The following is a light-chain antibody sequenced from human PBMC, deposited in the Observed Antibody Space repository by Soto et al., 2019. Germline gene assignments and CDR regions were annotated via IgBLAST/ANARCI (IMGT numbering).Light chain of an antibody. Sequence: QSALTQPPSVSGAPGQRVTSSCTGSSSNIGAGYDVHWYHQLPGTAPTLLIYGSYNRPSGVPDRFSGSKSGTSASLAITGLQAEDEADYYCQSYDSSLSAYVFGTGTKVTVL. CDR2: GSY. V-gene: IGLV1-40*01. J-gene: IGLJ1*01. CDR3: QSYDSSLSAYV. CDR1: SSNIGAGYD.